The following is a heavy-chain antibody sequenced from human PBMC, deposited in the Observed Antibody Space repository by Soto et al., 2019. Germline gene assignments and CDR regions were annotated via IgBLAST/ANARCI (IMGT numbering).Heavy chain of an antibody. J-gene: IGHJ4*02. Sequence: EVQLVESGGGLVQPGGSLRLSCAASGFTFSNTWMTWVRQAPGKGLEWVGRIRSKTDGGTTDYAAPVKGRFTISRDDSTNTLYLQMNSLKTEDTAVYYCTTDLRWESQIDYWGQGTLVTVSS. V-gene: IGHV3-15*01. CDR3: TTDLRWESQIDY. CDR1: GFTFSNTW. CDR2: IRSKTDGGTT. D-gene: IGHD1-26*01.